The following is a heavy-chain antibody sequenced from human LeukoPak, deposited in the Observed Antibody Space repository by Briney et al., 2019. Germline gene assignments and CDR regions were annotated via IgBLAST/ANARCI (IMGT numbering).Heavy chain of an antibody. D-gene: IGHD2-8*01. CDR2: IYYSGST. CDR3: ARHGVRSMWIPDDAFDI. V-gene: IGHV4-59*08. J-gene: IGHJ3*02. Sequence: PSETLSLTCTVSGGSISSYYWSWIRQPPGKGLEWIGCIYYSGSTNYNPSLKSRVTISVDTSKNQFSLKLSSVSAADTAVYYCARHGVRSMWIPDDAFDIWVQGTMVTVSS. CDR1: GGSISSYY.